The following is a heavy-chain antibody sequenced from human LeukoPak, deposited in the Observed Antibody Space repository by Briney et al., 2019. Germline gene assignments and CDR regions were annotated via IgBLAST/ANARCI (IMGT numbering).Heavy chain of an antibody. CDR1: GFTFSSYG. D-gene: IGHD6-13*01. J-gene: IGHJ4*02. Sequence: TGGSLRLSCAASGFTFSSYGMHWVRQAPGKGLEWVAFIRYDGSNKYYADSVKGRFTISRDNSKNTLYLQMNSLRAEDTAVYYCAKDKERGSQVGPRITAPGTFDYWGQGTLVTVSS. V-gene: IGHV3-30*02. CDR3: AKDKERGSQVGPRITAPGTFDY. CDR2: IRYDGSNK.